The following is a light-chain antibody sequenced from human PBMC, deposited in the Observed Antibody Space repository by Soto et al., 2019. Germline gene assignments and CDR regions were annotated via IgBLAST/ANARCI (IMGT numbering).Light chain of an antibody. CDR2: AAT. CDR3: QQLHSYTFT. Sequence: DIQITQSPSTLPASVGDRVTITCRASQGVRSSLAWYHQQPGKAPKLLIYAATTLQSGVPSRFSGSGSGTDFTLTINSLQPEDFATYYCQQLHSYTFTFGQGTRLEIK. CDR1: QGVRSS. V-gene: IGKV1-9*01. J-gene: IGKJ5*01.